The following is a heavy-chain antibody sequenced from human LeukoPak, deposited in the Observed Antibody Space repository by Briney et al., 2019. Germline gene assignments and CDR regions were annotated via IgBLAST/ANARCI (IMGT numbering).Heavy chain of an antibody. CDR3: ARGATASFDP. CDR2: INNDGSDT. J-gene: IGHJ5*02. V-gene: IGHV3-74*01. CDR1: GFTLSYYW. Sequence: GGSLRLSCAASGFTLSYYWMHWVRQAPGKGLVWVSRINNDGSDTTYADSVKGRFTISRDNAKNTLYLQMHTLRAEDTAVYYCARGATASFDPWGQGTLVTVS. D-gene: IGHD5-12*01.